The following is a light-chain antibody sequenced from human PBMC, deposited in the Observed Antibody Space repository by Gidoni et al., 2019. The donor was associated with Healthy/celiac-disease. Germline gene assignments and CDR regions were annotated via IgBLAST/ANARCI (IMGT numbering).Light chain of an antibody. V-gene: IGLV2-14*03. CDR2: DVS. J-gene: IGLJ2*01. CDR3: SSYTSSSTVV. Sequence: QSALTQPASASGSPGPSITISCPGTSSDVGGYNYVSWYQHHPGKAPKLMIYDVSNRPSGVSNRFSGSKSGNTASLTISGLQAEDEADYYCSSYTSSSTVVFGGGTKLTVL. CDR1: SSDVGGYNY.